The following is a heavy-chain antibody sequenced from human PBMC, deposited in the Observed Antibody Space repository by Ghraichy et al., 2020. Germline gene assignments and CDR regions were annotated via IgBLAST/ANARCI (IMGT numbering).Heavy chain of an antibody. Sequence: SETLSLTCTVSGVSVTNYYWSWIRQPPGKGLEWIGYMYRSGSSNYNPSLKSRVTMSVETSTNQFSLTLSSVTAADTAVYYCAKSGYWGGYHYFDYWGQGTLVTVSS. CDR2: MYRSGSS. V-gene: IGHV4-59*02. CDR1: GVSVTNYY. J-gene: IGHJ4*02. D-gene: IGHD2-21*01. CDR3: AKSGYWGGYHYFDY.